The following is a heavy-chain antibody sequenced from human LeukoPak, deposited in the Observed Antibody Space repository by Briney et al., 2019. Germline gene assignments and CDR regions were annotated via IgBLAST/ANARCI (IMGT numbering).Heavy chain of an antibody. CDR2: ISGSGGST. CDR1: GFTFSSYA. CDR3: AKDRTTTITMVRGVPFDY. Sequence: GGSLRLSCAASGFTFSSYAMSWVRQAPGKGLEWVSAISGSGGSTYYADSVKGRFTISRDNSKNTLYLQMNSLRAEDTAVYYCAKDRTTTITMVRGVPFDYWGQGTLVTVSS. V-gene: IGHV3-23*01. J-gene: IGHJ4*02. D-gene: IGHD3-10*01.